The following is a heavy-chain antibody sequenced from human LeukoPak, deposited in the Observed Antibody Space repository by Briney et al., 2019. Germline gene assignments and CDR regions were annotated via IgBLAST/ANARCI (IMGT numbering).Heavy chain of an antibody. CDR2: ISSSSSYI. CDR1: GFTFSSYA. V-gene: IGHV3-21*01. D-gene: IGHD1-26*01. Sequence: GSLRLSCAASGFTFSSYAMSWVRQAPGKGLEWVSSISSSSSYIYYADSVKGRFTISRDNAKNSLYLQMNSLRAEDTAVYYCAREDRVGATHYFDYWGQGTLVTVSS. CDR3: AREDRVGATHYFDY. J-gene: IGHJ4*02.